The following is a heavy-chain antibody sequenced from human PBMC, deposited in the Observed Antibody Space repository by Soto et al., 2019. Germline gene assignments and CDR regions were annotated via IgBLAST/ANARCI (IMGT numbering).Heavy chain of an antibody. Sequence: LGESLKISCKGSGYSFTSYWIGWVRQMPGKGLEWMGIIYPGVSDTRYSPSFQGQVTISXXXXXXTXYXQXXXLKAXDTAMYYCAREDGTGYSSGWYTWGQGTLVTVSS. J-gene: IGHJ5*02. V-gene: IGHV5-51*01. CDR3: AREDGTGYSSGWYT. CDR2: IYPGVSDT. D-gene: IGHD6-19*01. CDR1: GYSFTSYW.